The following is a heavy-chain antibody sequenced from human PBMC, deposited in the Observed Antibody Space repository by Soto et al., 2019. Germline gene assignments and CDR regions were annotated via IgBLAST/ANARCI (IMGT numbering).Heavy chain of an antibody. V-gene: IGHV3-23*01. CDR3: AKGVSSSAWSASDS. D-gene: IGHD6-19*01. Sequence: EVQLLESGGGLVQPGGSLRLSCAASGFTLSSYAMTWVRQAPGKGLEWVSVISDSDNATYYADSVKGRLTISRDNSKNTLYLQLNSLRAXDTAVYYCAKGVSSSAWSASDSWGQGTLVTVSA. CDR1: GFTLSSYA. J-gene: IGHJ4*02. CDR2: ISDSDNAT.